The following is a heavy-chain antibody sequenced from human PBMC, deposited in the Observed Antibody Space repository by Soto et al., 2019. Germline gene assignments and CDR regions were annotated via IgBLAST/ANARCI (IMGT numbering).Heavy chain of an antibody. V-gene: IGHV3-23*01. CDR3: AKCLYSGYDFISGFDP. J-gene: IGHJ5*02. CDR2: ISGSGGST. CDR1: GFTFSSYA. D-gene: IGHD5-12*01. Sequence: GGSLRLSCAASGFTFSSYAMSWVRQAPGKGLEWVSAISGSGGSTYYADSVKGRFTISRDNSKNTLYLQMNSLRAEDTAVYYCAKCLYSGYDFISGFDPWGQGTLVTVSS.